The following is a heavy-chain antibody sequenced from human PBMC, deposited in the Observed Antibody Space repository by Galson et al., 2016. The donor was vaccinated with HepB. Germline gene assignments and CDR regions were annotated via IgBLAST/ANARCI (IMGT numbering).Heavy chain of an antibody. CDR3: ARGLVTTVVTAFDY. V-gene: IGHV3-48*02. J-gene: IGHJ4*02. CDR2: ISRTSSTL. CDR1: GFSFSSYT. D-gene: IGHD4-23*01. Sequence: SLRLSCAASGFSFSSYTMNWVRQAPGKGLEWVSYISRTSSTLYYADSVKGRFTISRDNAKNSLYLQMNSLRDEDTAVYYCARGLVTTVVTAFDYWGQGTRVTVSS.